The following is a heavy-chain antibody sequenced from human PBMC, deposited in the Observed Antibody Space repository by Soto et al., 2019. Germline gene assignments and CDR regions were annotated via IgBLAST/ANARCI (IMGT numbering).Heavy chain of an antibody. V-gene: IGHV3-21*01. J-gene: IGHJ4*02. D-gene: IGHD4-17*01. CDR3: ARDRYGDHSLDS. CDR2: ISRSGIYL. Sequence: GGSLRLSCAASGFTFSDYTMNWVRQAPGKGLEWVSSISRSGIYLYNVDSVKGRFTISRDNAENSLYLQLNSLRAEDTAVYYCARDRYGDHSLDSWGQGTLVTVSS. CDR1: GFTFSDYT.